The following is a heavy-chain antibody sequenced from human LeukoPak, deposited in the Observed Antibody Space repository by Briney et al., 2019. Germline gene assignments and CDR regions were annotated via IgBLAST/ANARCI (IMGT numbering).Heavy chain of an antibody. Sequence: ASVKVSCKASGYTFTGYYMHWVRQAPGQGLEWMGWINPNSGGTNYAQKFQGRVTMTRDTSISTAYMELSRLRSDDTAVYYCARKVTSGGSSWYTDWFDPWGQGTLVTVSS. V-gene: IGHV1-2*02. D-gene: IGHD6-13*01. CDR3: ARKVTSGGSSWYTDWFDP. J-gene: IGHJ5*02. CDR2: INPNSGGT. CDR1: GYTFTGYY.